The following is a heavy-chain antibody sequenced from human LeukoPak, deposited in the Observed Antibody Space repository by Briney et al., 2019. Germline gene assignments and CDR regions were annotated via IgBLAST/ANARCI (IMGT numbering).Heavy chain of an antibody. J-gene: IGHJ4*02. CDR3: ARLGIAAADFDY. CDR2: ISYDGSNK. D-gene: IGHD6-13*01. CDR1: GFTFSSYG. Sequence: GGSLRLSCAASGFTFSSYGMHWVRQAPGKGLEWVAVISYDGSNKYYADSVKGRFTISRDNSKNTLYLQMNSLRAEDTAVYYCARLGIAAADFDYWGQGTLVTVSS. V-gene: IGHV3-30*19.